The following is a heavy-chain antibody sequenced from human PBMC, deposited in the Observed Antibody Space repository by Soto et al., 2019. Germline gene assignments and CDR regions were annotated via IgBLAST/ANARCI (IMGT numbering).Heavy chain of an antibody. D-gene: IGHD2-8*02. CDR1: GSTSANSG. CDR3: AAVLGDP. Sequence: GASVKVSCKASGSTSANSGIQWRLQSRGQRLEWIGWIVVGSGNTNYAQKFQERVTITRDMSTSTAYMELSSLRSEDTAVYYCAAVLGDPWGQGTLVTVSS. V-gene: IGHV1-58*02. CDR2: IVVGSGNT. J-gene: IGHJ5*02.